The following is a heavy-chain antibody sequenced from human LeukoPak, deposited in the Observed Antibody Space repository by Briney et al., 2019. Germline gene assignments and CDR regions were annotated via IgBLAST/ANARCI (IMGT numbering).Heavy chain of an antibody. Sequence: ASVKVSCKASGYTFTNFDINWVRQATGQGLEWMGWMNPNTGNAGYAQKFQDRVTITWDASITTAYMDLSSLRSEDTAVYYCARHSEVPAARGWGYYYYMDVWGKGTTVTVSS. CDR3: ARHSEVPAARGWGYYYYMDV. D-gene: IGHD2-2*01. CDR2: MNPNTGNA. V-gene: IGHV1-8*03. CDR1: GYTFTNFD. J-gene: IGHJ6*03.